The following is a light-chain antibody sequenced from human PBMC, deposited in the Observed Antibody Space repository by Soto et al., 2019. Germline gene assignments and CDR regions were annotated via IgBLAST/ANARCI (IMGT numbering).Light chain of an antibody. Sequence: EIVLTQSPGTLSLSPGDRATRSCRASQSLSRTYLAWYQQKPGQAPRLLIYASSDRAPGIPDRFRGSGSGTDFTLIISRPEPEDFAVYYCQGYGRSPLYTFGQGTKLEIK. CDR1: QSLSRTY. CDR2: ASS. V-gene: IGKV3-20*01. CDR3: QGYGRSPLYT. J-gene: IGKJ2*01.